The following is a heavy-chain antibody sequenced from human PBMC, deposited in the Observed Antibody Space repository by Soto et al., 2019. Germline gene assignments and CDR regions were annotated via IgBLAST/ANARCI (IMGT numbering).Heavy chain of an antibody. CDR3: ARHVRGSSSRLYYYYGMDV. V-gene: IGHV4-39*01. Sequence: PSETLSLTCTVSGGSISSSSYYWGWIRQPPGEGLEWIGSIYYSGSTYYNPSLKSRVTISVDTSKNQFSLKLSSVTAADTAVYYCARHVRGSSSRLYYYYGMDVWGQGTTVTAP. J-gene: IGHJ6*02. CDR2: IYYSGST. CDR1: GGSISSSSYY. D-gene: IGHD6-6*01.